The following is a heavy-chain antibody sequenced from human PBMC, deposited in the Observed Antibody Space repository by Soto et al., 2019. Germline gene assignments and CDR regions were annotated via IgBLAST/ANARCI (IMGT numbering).Heavy chain of an antibody. V-gene: IGHV4-34*01. CDR2: INHSGTI. J-gene: IGHJ6*02. CDR1: GGSFSGYY. Sequence: QVQLQQWGAGLLKPSETLSLTCAVYGGSFSGYYWTWIRQPPGNGLECIGEINHSGTINFNPSLKSRLTISLDTSKKHFSLKLSSVTDADTAAYYCARADRTLVTSYSLDVWGQGTTVTVSS. CDR3: ARADRTLVTSYSLDV. D-gene: IGHD2-21*02.